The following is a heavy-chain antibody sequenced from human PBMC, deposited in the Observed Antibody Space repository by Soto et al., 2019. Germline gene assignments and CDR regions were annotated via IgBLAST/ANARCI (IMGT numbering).Heavy chain of an antibody. D-gene: IGHD3-3*01. CDR3: EREYDFWSGPDQYYFDY. Sequence: GGSLRLSCAASGFTFSSYGMHWVRQAPGKGLEWVAVIWYDGSNKYYADSVKGRFTISRDNSKNTLYLQMNSLRAEDTAVYYCEREYDFWSGPDQYYFDYWGQGTLVTVSS. CDR2: IWYDGSNK. CDR1: GFTFSSYG. J-gene: IGHJ4*02. V-gene: IGHV3-33*01.